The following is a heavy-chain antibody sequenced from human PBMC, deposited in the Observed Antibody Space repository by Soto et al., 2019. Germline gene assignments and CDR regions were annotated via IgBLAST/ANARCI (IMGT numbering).Heavy chain of an antibody. CDR3: SGGVGDAF. Sequence: EVHLVESGGGLVQTGGSPRLSCAIYESTIRRDWMNWVRQAPGKGLEWVAHVNQDGSAKYYVDSVKGRFTISRDNANNLRTLQMNSLSAGDTAMYYCSGGVGDAFWGQGTLVTVSS. J-gene: IGHJ4*02. CDR2: VNQDGSAK. CDR1: ESTIRRDW. V-gene: IGHV3-7*04. D-gene: IGHD1-26*01.